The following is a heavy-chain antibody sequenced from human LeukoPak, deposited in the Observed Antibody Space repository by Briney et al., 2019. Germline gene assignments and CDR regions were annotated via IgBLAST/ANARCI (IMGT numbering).Heavy chain of an antibody. CDR1: GFTFSSYW. CDR2: IKEDGSEE. Sequence: GGSLRLSCAASGFTFSSYWMTWVRQAPGKGLECVANIKEDGSEEYYVDSVKGRSSISRDNAKNSLHLQMNSLRAEDTAVYYCARKTGSGWYYFDYWGQGTLVTLSS. D-gene: IGHD6-25*01. CDR3: ARKTGSGWYYFDY. V-gene: IGHV3-7*01. J-gene: IGHJ4*02.